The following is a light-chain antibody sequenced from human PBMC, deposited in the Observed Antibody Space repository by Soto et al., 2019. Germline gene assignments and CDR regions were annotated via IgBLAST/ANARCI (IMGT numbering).Light chain of an antibody. J-gene: IGKJ1*01. Sequence: DIQMTPSPSSLSASVGDRVTITCRSSQNINNYLNWYQQRPGRAPKLLIYGASTLQSGVPSRFSGSGSGTDFTLAISSLQPEDFSTYYCQQSYIEPWGTCGQGTKVESK. CDR3: QQSYIEPWGT. CDR2: GAS. V-gene: IGKV1-39*01. CDR1: QNINNY.